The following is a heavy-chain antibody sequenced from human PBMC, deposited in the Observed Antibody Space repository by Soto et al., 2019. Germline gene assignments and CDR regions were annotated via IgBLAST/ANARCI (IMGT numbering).Heavy chain of an antibody. Sequence: ASVKVSCKVSGYTLTELSMHWLRQAPGKGLEWMGGFDPEDGETIYAQKFQGGVTMTEDTSTDTAYMELSSLRSEDTAVYYCATVYLEWELHPRFDYWGQGTLVTVSS. D-gene: IGHD1-26*01. CDR3: ATVYLEWELHPRFDY. V-gene: IGHV1-24*01. CDR2: FDPEDGET. J-gene: IGHJ4*02. CDR1: GYTLTELS.